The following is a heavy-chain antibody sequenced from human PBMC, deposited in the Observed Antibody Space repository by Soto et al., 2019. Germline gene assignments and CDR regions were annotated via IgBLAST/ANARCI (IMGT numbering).Heavy chain of an antibody. V-gene: IGHV4-31*03. CDR1: SGSVSIYSFY. Sequence: PSETLAITCTASSGSVSIYSFYLTWIRQHPGKGLEWIGYIYYRGNPYYHPSLKSRVTISIDTSKNQFSVTLNSVTAADTAVYYCARSGYSSSDFEHWGQGTLVTVSS. CDR2: IYYRGNP. J-gene: IGHJ4*03. D-gene: IGHD6-13*01. CDR3: ARSGYSSSDFEH.